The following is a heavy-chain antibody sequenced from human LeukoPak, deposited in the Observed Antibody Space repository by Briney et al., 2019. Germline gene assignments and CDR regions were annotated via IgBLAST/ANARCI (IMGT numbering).Heavy chain of an antibody. CDR1: GFTFDNYA. D-gene: IGHD3-9*01. CDR2: ISGTGSRI. CDR3: AKDLDDILSGYWGMDV. V-gene: IGHV3-23*01. J-gene: IGHJ6*02. Sequence: GGSLRLSCAASGFTFDNYAMNWVRQAPGKGLEWVSTISGTGSRIYYADSVKGRFIISRDNSKNTFYLQMNSLRAEDTALYHCAKDLDDILSGYWGMDVWGQGTTVTVSS.